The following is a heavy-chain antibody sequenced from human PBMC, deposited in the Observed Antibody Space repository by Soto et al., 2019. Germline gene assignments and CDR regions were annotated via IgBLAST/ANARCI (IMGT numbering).Heavy chain of an antibody. J-gene: IGHJ4*02. CDR3: ARAAGRYSSSWYTHFDY. Sequence: GGSLRLSCAASGFTFSDYYMSWIRQAPGKGLEWVSYISSSSSYTNYADSVKGRFTISRDNAKNSLYLQMNSLRAEDTAVYYCARAAGRYSSSWYTHFDYWGQGTLVTVSS. CDR1: GFTFSDYY. V-gene: IGHV3-11*06. D-gene: IGHD6-13*01. CDR2: ISSSSSYT.